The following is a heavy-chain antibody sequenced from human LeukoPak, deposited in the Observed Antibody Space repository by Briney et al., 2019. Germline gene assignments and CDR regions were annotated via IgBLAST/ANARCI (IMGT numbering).Heavy chain of an antibody. J-gene: IGHJ3*02. CDR3: ARVTTTAFDI. D-gene: IGHD4-17*01. V-gene: IGHV4-59*12. CDR2: IYHSGST. Sequence: PSETLSLTCSVSGGSIGSYYWSWIRQPPGKGLEWIGYIYHSGSTYYNPSLKSRVTISVDRSKNQFSLKLSSVTAADTAVYYCARVTTTAFDIWGQGTMVTVSS. CDR1: GGSIGSYY.